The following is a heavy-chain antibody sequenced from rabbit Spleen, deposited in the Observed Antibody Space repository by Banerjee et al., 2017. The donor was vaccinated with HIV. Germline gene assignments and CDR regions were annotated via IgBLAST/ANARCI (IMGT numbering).Heavy chain of an antibody. Sequence: LLEESAGGLVQSGGSLKFSCKACGFTLSRYYMNWVRQAPGKGLEWIGYIDPVFGITYYANWVNGRFSISRENAQNTVLLQMTSLTAADTATYFCARDGAGGSYFALWGPGTLVTVS. J-gene: IGHJ4*01. CDR2: IDPVFGIT. V-gene: IGHV1S7*01. CDR1: GFTLSRYY. CDR3: ARDGAGGSYFAL. D-gene: IGHD8-1*01.